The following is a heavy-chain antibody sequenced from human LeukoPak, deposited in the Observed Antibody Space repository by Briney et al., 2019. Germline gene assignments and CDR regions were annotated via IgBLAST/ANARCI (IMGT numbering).Heavy chain of an antibody. CDR3: ARDLGGELLDY. J-gene: IGHJ4*02. Sequence: GGSLRLSCAASGFIFSDYYMTWIRQAPGKGLEWLSYISSSGSTIYYADSVKGRFTISRDNAKNSLYLQMNSLRAEDTAVYYCARDLGGELLDYWGQGTLVTVSS. CDR2: ISSSGSTI. D-gene: IGHD1-26*01. CDR1: GFIFSDYY. V-gene: IGHV3-11*01.